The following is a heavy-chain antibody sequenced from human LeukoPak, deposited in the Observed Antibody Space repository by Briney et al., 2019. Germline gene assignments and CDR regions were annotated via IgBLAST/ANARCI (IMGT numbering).Heavy chain of an antibody. V-gene: IGHV4-59*08. CDR3: ARHAGGYSYET. CDR1: GGSISSYY. D-gene: IGHD5-18*01. J-gene: IGHJ4*02. CDR2: IYYSGST. Sequence: SETLSLTCTVSGGSISSYYWSWIRQPPGKGLEWIGYIYYSGSTNYNPSLKSRVTISVDTSKNQFSLRLSSVTAADTAVYYCARHAGGYSYETWGQGTLVTVSS.